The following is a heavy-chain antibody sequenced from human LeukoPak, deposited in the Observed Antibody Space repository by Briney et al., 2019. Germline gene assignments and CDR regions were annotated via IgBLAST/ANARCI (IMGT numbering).Heavy chain of an antibody. Sequence: PGRSLRLSCVASGFTFSSYAMHWVRQAPGKGLEWVTVISYDGSNKYYADSAKGRFTISRDNSKNTLYLQMNSLRGEDTAVYYCARDGRSGSNYGRVDYWGQGTLVTVSS. CDR3: ARDGRSGSNYGRVDY. V-gene: IGHV3-30*04. CDR2: ISYDGSNK. CDR1: GFTFSSYA. D-gene: IGHD1-26*01. J-gene: IGHJ4*02.